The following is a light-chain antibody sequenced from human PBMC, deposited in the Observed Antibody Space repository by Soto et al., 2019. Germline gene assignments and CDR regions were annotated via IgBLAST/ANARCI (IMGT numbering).Light chain of an antibody. CDR2: RNN. J-gene: IGLJ2*01. V-gene: IGLV1-47*01. CDR1: SSNIGSNY. Sequence: QSALTQPPSASGTPGQRVTISCSGSSSNIGSNYVYWYQQLPGTAPKLLIYRNNQRPSGVPDRFSGSKSGTSASLAISGLRSEDEADYYCAAWDDSLSGFLFGGGTKVTVL. CDR3: AAWDDSLSGFL.